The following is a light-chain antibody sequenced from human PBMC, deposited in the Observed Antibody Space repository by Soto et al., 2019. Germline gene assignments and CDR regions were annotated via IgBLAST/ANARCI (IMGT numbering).Light chain of an antibody. J-gene: IGKJ1*01. V-gene: IGKV2-30*01. CDR2: KVS. CDR3: MRGA. Sequence: DVLMTQSPLSLPVTLGQPASISCRSSQSLVYSDGNTYLNWFQQRPGQYPRRLIYKVSNRDSGVPDRLSGSGSGTDFTLKISRVEAEDVGVYYCMRGAFDQGTKVEIK. CDR1: QSLVYSDGNTY.